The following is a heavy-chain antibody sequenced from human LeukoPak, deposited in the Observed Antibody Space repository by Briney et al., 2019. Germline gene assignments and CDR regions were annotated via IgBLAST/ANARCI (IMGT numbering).Heavy chain of an antibody. CDR1: DGSISSGSYY. D-gene: IGHD5-12*01. J-gene: IGHJ4*02. CDR3: ARGRGWLPPG. Sequence: SETLSLTCSVSDGSISSGSYYLNWIRQPPGRGLEWIGQIYDSGSTNYNPSLRNRVTISVDTSKNQISLKLRSVTAADTAVYYCARGRGWLPPGWGLGTLVTVSS. V-gene: IGHV4-61*01. CDR2: IYDSGST.